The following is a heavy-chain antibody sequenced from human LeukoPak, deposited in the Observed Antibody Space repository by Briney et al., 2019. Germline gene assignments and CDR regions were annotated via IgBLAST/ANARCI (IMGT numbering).Heavy chain of an antibody. V-gene: IGHV7-4-1*02. D-gene: IGHD6-19*01. Sequence: ASVKVSCKASGYTFTSYAMNWVRQAPGQGLEWMGWINTNTGNPTYAQGFTGRFVFSLDTSVSTAYLQISSLKAEDTAVYYCARDSVAGTDHSPIDYWGQGTLVTVSS. CDR3: ARDSVAGTDHSPIDY. CDR2: INTNTGNP. J-gene: IGHJ4*02. CDR1: GYTFTSYA.